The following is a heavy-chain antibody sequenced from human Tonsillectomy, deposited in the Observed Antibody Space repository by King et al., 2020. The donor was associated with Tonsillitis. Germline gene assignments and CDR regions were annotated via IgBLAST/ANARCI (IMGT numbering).Heavy chain of an antibody. CDR3: ARDHDSSGYYYVLDY. CDR1: GYTFTGYY. J-gene: IGHJ4*02. CDR2: INPNSGGT. V-gene: IGHV1-2*02. Sequence: QLVQSGAEVKKPGASVKVSCKASGYTFTGYYIYWVRQAPGQGLEWMGWINPNSGGTHYAQKFQGRVTMTRDTSISTAYMELSRLRSDDTAVYYCARDHDSSGYYYVLDYWGQGTLVTVSS. D-gene: IGHD3-22*01.